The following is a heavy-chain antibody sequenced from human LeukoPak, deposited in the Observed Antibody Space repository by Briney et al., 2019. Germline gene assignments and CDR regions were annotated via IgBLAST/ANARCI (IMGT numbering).Heavy chain of an antibody. CDR2: MNPNSGNT. CDR1: GYTFTSYD. CDR3: ARGVHYYGSGSYYTSGYYMDV. V-gene: IGHV1-8*01. D-gene: IGHD3-10*01. J-gene: IGHJ6*03. Sequence: ASVKVSCKASGYTFTSYDINWVRQATGQGLEWMGWMNPNSGNTGYAQKFQGRVTMTRNTSISTAYMELSSLRSEDTAVYYCARGVHYYGSGSYYTSGYYMDVWGKGTTVTISS.